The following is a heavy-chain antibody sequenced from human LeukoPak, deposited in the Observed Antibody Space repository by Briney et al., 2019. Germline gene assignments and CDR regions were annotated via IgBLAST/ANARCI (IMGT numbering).Heavy chain of an antibody. V-gene: IGHV1-46*01. CDR2: SDPSGDST. Sequence: ASVTVSFTAFGYTFSNYYIHWVRKTPGQGLEWMGISDPSGDSTGYALKFQGRVTMTRDTSTNTVYMELSSLRSDDTAIYYCARGEGLQMIVVPFDIWGQGTMVTVSS. J-gene: IGHJ3*02. CDR3: ARGEGLQMIVVPFDI. D-gene: IGHD3-22*01. CDR1: GYTFSNYY.